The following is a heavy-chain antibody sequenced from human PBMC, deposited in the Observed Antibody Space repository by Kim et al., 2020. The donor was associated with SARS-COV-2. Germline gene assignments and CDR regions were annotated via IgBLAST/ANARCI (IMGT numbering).Heavy chain of an antibody. J-gene: IGHJ4*02. CDR3: AKSVGPGSAYYDPWY. D-gene: IGHD3-22*01. Sequence: DSVKGRFTISRDNSKNTLYLQMNSLRAEDTAVYYCAKSVGPGSAYYDPWYWGQGTLVTVSS. V-gene: IGHV3-30*02.